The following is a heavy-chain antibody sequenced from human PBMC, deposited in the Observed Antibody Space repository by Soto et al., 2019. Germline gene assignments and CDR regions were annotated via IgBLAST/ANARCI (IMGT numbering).Heavy chain of an antibody. V-gene: IGHV1-3*01. CDR1: GYTFTNYV. J-gene: IGHJ4*02. CDR2: INSGNGNT. Sequence: ASVKVSCKTSGYTFTNYVVDWVRQAPGQGLEWMGWINSGNGNTKYSEKFQGRVTITRETSASTAYMELNSLTSEDTAVYYCARGLTIFGVVIGYWGQGTLVTVSS. CDR3: ARGLTIFGVVIGY. D-gene: IGHD3-3*01.